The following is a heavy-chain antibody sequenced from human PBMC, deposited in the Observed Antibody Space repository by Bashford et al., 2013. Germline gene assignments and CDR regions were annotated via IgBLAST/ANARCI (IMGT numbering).Heavy chain of an antibody. J-gene: IGHJ5*02. CDR2: IIPIFGTV. CDR3: AFVTGASLYNWFDP. V-gene: IGHV1-69*13. D-gene: IGHD1-14*01. Sequence: SVKVSCKASGGTFSSYALSWVRQAPGQGLEWMGGIIPIFGTVKYARKFQDRVTFSADESTNTAYMELSSLRSDDTAVYYCAFVTGASLYNWFDPGPGNPGHRLL. CDR1: GGTFSSYA.